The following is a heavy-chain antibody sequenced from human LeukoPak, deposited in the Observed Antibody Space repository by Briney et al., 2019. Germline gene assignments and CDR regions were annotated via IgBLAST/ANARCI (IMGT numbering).Heavy chain of an antibody. D-gene: IGHD2-2*01. CDR3: ATHNPYCSSTSCYSYYYYGMDV. CDR1: GFTFSSYA. V-gene: IGHV3-23*01. Sequence: GSLRLSCAASGFTFSSYAMSWVRQAPGKGLEGVSAISGSGGSTYYADSVKGRFTISRDNSKNTLYLQMNGLRAEDTAVYYCATHNPYCSSTSCYSYYYYGMDVWGQGTTVTVSS. CDR2: ISGSGGST. J-gene: IGHJ6*02.